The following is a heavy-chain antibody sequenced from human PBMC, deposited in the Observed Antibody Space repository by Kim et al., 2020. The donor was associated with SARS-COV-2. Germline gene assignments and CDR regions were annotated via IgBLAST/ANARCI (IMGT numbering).Heavy chain of an antibody. CDR1: GFTFSNYA. V-gene: IGHV3-23*01. Sequence: GGSLRLSCAASGFTFSNYAMNWVRQAPGKGLVWVSAISGTGGTSYYPDSVKGRFTISRDNSKNTVFLQMNSLRAEDTAVYYCARLDGSGSYTNSWGLGTLVSVSS. CDR3: ARLDGSGSYTNS. CDR2: ISGTGGTS. J-gene: IGHJ4*02. D-gene: IGHD3-10*01.